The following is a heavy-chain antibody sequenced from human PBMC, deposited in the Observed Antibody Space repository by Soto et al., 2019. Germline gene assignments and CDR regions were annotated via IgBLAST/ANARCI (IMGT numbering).Heavy chain of an antibody. CDR2: INPSGGST. CDR3: ARDRITIFGVVTPPDAFDI. D-gene: IGHD3-3*01. V-gene: IGHV1-46*01. J-gene: IGHJ3*02. CDR1: GYTFTSYY. Sequence: ASVKVSCKASGYTFTSYYMHWVRQAPGQGLEWMGIINPSGGSTSYAQKFQGRVTMTRDTSTSTVYMELSNLRSEDTAVYYCARDRITIFGVVTPPDAFDIWGQGTMVTVSS.